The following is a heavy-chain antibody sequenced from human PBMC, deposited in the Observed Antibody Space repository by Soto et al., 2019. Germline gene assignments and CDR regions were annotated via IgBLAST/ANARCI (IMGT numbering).Heavy chain of an antibody. CDR2: MCGSGGNT. V-gene: IGHV3-23*01. J-gene: IGHJ4*02. CDR1: GFTFSSYA. D-gene: IGHD6-6*01. CDR3: ASPVSSSSCWVDY. Sequence: GSLRLYCAASGFTFSSYAMSWVRQAPGKGLEWVSSMCGSGGNTYYADSVKGRFIISRDNSNNTLYLQMNSFRAEDTAVYYCASPVSSSSCWVDYWGQGT.